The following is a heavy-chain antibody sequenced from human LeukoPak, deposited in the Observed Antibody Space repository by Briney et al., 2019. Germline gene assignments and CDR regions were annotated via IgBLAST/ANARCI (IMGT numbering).Heavy chain of an antibody. CDR1: GGSISSGGYY. V-gene: IGHV4-31*03. D-gene: IGHD4-17*01. J-gene: IGHJ4*02. Sequence: SETLSLTCTVSGGSISSGGYYWSWIRQHPGKGVEWIGYIYYSGSTYYNPPLKSRVTISVDTSKNRFSLKLSSVTAADTAVYYCARAGTVATDFDYWGQGTLVTVSS. CDR2: IYYSGST. CDR3: ARAGTVATDFDY.